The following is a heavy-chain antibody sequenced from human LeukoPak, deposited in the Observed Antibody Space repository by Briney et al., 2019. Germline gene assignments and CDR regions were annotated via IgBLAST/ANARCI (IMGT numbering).Heavy chain of an antibody. CDR3: ARVSGDTAQDAFDF. J-gene: IGHJ3*01. D-gene: IGHD5-18*01. CDR2: IYYSGTT. Sequence: KSSETLSLTCTVSGGSLSIYCGTWIRQPPGKGLEWIGYIYYSGTTVYNPALTSRVTISIDTSKNQVSLKLSSVTAADTAVYYCARVSGDTAQDAFDFWGQGTMVTVSS. CDR1: GGSLSIYC. V-gene: IGHV4-59*01.